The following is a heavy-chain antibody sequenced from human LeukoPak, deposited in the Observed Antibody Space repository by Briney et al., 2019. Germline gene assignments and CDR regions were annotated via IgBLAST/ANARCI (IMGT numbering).Heavy chain of an antibody. D-gene: IGHD6-13*01. CDR3: ARVPASAGSYYYYMDV. V-gene: IGHV3-53*01. J-gene: IGHJ6*03. CDR2: IYSGGST. Sequence: GGSLRLSCAASGFTVSSNYMSWVRQAPGKGLEWVSVIYSGGSTYYADSVKGRFTISRDNSKNTLYLQMNSLRAEDTAVYYCARVPASAGSYYYYMDVWGKGTTVTISS. CDR1: GFTVSSNY.